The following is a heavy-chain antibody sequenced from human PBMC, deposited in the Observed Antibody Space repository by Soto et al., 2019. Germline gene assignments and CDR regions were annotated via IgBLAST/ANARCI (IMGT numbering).Heavy chain of an antibody. CDR1: GGSMSPYY. CDR3: ARGTPITRSRFFEWLGRFDL. CDR2: FFHTGST. J-gene: IGHJ2*01. V-gene: IGHV4-59*01. Sequence: QVQLQESGPGLLKPSETLSLTCTVSGGSMSPYYWSWIRQTPGKGLEWIGYFFHTGSTNFNLSLKSRASISAETSKNQLYLQLTSVTAADTALYFCARGTPITRSRFFEWLGRFDLWGRGTWVTVSS. D-gene: IGHD3-3*01.